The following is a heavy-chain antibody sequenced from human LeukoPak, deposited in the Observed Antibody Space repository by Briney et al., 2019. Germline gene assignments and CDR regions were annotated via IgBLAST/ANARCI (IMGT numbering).Heavy chain of an antibody. V-gene: IGHV3-53*01. CDR1: GFTVSSDS. Sequence: PGGSLRLSCTVSGFTVSSDSMSWVRQAPGKGLEWVSFIYSGGSTHYSDSVKGRFTISRGNSKNTLYLQMNSLRAEDTAVYYCARDGVTRRYNMYYYMDVWGKGTTVTVSS. CDR3: ARDGVTRRYNMYYYMDV. D-gene: IGHD1-1*01. CDR2: IYSGGST. J-gene: IGHJ6*03.